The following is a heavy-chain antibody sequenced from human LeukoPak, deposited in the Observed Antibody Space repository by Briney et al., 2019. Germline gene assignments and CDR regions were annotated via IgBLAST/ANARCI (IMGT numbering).Heavy chain of an antibody. CDR3: ARISSGYYDSSGYDDY. J-gene: IGHJ4*02. Sequence: SGPALVKPTQTLTLTCTFSGFSLSTSGMRVSWIRQPPGKALEWLARIDWDDDKFYSTSLKTRLTISKDTSKNQVVLTMTNMDPVDTATYYCARISSGYYDSSGYDDYWGQGTLVTVSS. CDR1: GFSLSTSGMR. CDR2: IDWDDDK. V-gene: IGHV2-70*04. D-gene: IGHD3-22*01.